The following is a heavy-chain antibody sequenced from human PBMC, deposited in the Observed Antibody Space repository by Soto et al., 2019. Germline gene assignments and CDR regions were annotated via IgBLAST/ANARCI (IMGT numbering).Heavy chain of an antibody. V-gene: IGHV1-69*01. J-gene: IGHJ6*02. CDR2: TIPIFGTA. D-gene: IGHD3-10*01. CDR1: GGPFSSYA. Sequence: VQRGKSGAEVKKPGSWLKFSGKAPGGPFSSYAISWVRQAPGQGLEWMGGTIPIFGTANYAQKFQGRVTITADESTSTAYMELSSLRSEDTAVYYCARDLGYYGSGSYYSYYYYGMDVWGQGTTVTVSS. CDR3: ARDLGYYGSGSYYSYYYYGMDV.